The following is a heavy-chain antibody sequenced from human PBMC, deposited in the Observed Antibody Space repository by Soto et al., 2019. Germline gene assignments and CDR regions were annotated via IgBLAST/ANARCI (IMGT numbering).Heavy chain of an antibody. CDR3: ARGRRVIWGIDYYYYGMDV. D-gene: IGHD7-27*01. Sequence: QVQLQQWGAGLLKPSETLSLTCAVYGGSFSGYYWSWIRQPPGKGLEWIGEINHSGSTNYNPSLKSRVTISVDTSKNQFSLKLSSVTAADTAVYYCARGRRVIWGIDYYYYGMDVWGQGTTVTVSS. V-gene: IGHV4-34*01. CDR1: GGSFSGYY. CDR2: INHSGST. J-gene: IGHJ6*02.